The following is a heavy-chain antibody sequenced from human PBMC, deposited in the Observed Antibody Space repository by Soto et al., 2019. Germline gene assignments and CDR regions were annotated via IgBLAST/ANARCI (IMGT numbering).Heavy chain of an antibody. CDR3: ATYSSSSGWFDP. Sequence: QLQLQESGPGLVKPSETLSLTCTVSGGSFSSSTHYWGWSRQPPGKGLEWIGIMHYSGSTYFTPSLKSRVTIFIDTSKNQFSLKLSSVTAADTALYFCATYSSSSGWFDPWGQGTLVTVSS. CDR2: MHYSGST. V-gene: IGHV4-39*01. J-gene: IGHJ5*02. CDR1: GGSFSSSTHY. D-gene: IGHD6-6*01.